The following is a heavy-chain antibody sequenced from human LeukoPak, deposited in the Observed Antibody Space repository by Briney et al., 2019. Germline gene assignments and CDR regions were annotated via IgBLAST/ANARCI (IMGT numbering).Heavy chain of an antibody. J-gene: IGHJ5*02. V-gene: IGHV3-7*04. CDR2: IKHDGRET. Sequence: GGSLRLSCTASGFTFRDYWMGWVRQAPGKGLEWVATIKHDGRETYYVDSVKGRFTISRDNAKISLYLQMNSLRAEDTAVYYCARATMWFDPWGQGTLVTVSS. CDR1: GFTFRDYW. D-gene: IGHD5-24*01. CDR3: ARATMWFDP.